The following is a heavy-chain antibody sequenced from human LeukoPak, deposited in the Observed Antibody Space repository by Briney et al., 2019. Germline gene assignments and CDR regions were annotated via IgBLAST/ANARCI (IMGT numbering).Heavy chain of an antibody. D-gene: IGHD2-15*01. CDR1: GGSISSGGYS. J-gene: IGHJ2*01. CDR3: ARASSPDCTGGSCHGYFDL. CDR2: IYHSGSI. Sequence: SETLSLTCAVSGGSISSGGYSWSWIRQPPGKGLEWIGYIYHSGSIYYNQSLKSRVTISVDRSKNQFSLKVNSVTAADTAVYYCARASSPDCTGGSCHGYFDLWGRGTLVTVSS. V-gene: IGHV4-30-2*01.